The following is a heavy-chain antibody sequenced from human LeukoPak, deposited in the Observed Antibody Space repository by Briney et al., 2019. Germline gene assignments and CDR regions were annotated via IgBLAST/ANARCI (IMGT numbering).Heavy chain of an antibody. D-gene: IGHD3-22*01. V-gene: IGHV3-23*01. Sequence: GGSLRLSCAASGFTFSRYGMSWVRQAPGKGLEWVSAISGSDTTTYYADSVKGRFTISRDDSKNTLYLQMSSLRAEDTAVYYCVKHYYDSSGFATFDYWGQGSLVIVSS. CDR1: GFTFSRYG. CDR3: VKHYYDSSGFATFDY. J-gene: IGHJ4*02. CDR2: ISGSDTTT.